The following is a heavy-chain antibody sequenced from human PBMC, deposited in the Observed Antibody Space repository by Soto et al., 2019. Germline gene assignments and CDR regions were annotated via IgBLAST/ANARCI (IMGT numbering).Heavy chain of an antibody. V-gene: IGHV3-33*01. J-gene: IGHJ5*02. CDR1: GLTFSSYG. CDR3: ARDEPYSSSSNWFDP. D-gene: IGHD6-13*01. CDR2: IWYDGSNK. Sequence: GGSLRLSCAASGLTFSSYGMHWVRQAPGKGLEWVAVIWYDGSNKYYADSVKGRFTISRDNSKNTLYLQMNSLRAEDTAVYYCARDEPYSSSSNWFDPWGQGTLVTVSS.